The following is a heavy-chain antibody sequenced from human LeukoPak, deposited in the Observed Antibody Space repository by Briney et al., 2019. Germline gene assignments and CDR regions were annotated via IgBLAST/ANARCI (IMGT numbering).Heavy chain of an antibody. V-gene: IGHV1-46*01. J-gene: IGHJ5*02. CDR1: GYTFTSYY. CDR3: ARKVPAATRPGWFDP. D-gene: IGHD2-2*01. Sequence: ASVKVSCKASGYTFTSYYMHWVRQAPGQGLEWMGIINPSGGSTSYAQKFQGRVTMTRDTSTSTVYMELSSLRSEDTAVYYCARKVPAATRPGWFDPWGQGTLVTVSS. CDR2: INPSGGST.